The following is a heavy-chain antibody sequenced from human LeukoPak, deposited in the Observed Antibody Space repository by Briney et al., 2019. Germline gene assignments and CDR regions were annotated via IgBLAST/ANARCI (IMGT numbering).Heavy chain of an antibody. CDR1: GFIFDDHA. V-gene: IGHV3-9*01. J-gene: IGHJ4*02. CDR3: AKDNRRHYTSGPNPDSLH. D-gene: IGHD6-19*01. CDR2: ISWNSGTI. Sequence: GGSLRLSCAASGFIFDDHAMHWVRQAPGKGLEWVSGISWNSGTIGYADSVKGRFTISRDNAKNSLYLQMNSLRVEDTAFYYCAKDNRRHYTSGPNPDSLHWGQGALVTVSS.